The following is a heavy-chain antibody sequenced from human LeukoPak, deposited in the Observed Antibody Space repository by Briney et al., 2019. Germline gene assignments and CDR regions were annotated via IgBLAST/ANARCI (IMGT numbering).Heavy chain of an antibody. J-gene: IGHJ6*02. Sequence: SVTVSFKSSVGTFSSYTIYWVRQAPGQGLDWVGRIITIFGIAKYAQKFQGRVTITAEKSTSTDYMELSSLRSEDTAVYYCARAYYDSSGYYPVYYYGMDVWGHGTTVTVSS. D-gene: IGHD3-22*01. V-gene: IGHV1-69*02. CDR3: ARAYYDSSGYYPVYYYGMDV. CDR1: VGTFSSYT. CDR2: IITIFGIA.